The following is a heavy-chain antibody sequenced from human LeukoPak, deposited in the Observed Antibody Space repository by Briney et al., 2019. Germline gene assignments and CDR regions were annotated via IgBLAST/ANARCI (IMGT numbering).Heavy chain of an antibody. J-gene: IGHJ4*02. Sequence: SETLSLTCTVSGGSISSSSYYWGWIRQPPGKGLEWIGSIYYSGSTYYNPSLKSRVTISVDTSKNQFSLRLSSVTAADTAVYYCARGIVGARVFDYWGQGTLVTVSS. V-gene: IGHV4-39*01. CDR2: IYYSGST. CDR1: GGSISSSSYY. D-gene: IGHD1-26*01. CDR3: ARGIVGARVFDY.